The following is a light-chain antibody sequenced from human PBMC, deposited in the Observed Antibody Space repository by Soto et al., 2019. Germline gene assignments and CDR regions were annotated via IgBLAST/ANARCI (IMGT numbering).Light chain of an antibody. CDR3: QQSYTTPLYT. Sequence: DIQMTQSPSSLSASVGDRVTITCRTSQSISTYLSWYQQKPGKAPKLLIYGASSLQSGVPPSFSGSGSGTDFTLTISSLQPEDFATYYCQQSYTTPLYTFGPGTKLEIK. V-gene: IGKV1-39*01. CDR2: GAS. CDR1: QSISTY. J-gene: IGKJ2*01.